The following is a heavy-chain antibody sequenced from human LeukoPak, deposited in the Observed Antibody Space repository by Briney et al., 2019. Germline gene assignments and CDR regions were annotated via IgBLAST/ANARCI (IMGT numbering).Heavy chain of an antibody. CDR3: ARDIGSNGNYHFDY. V-gene: IGHV3-33*01. Sequence: GGSLRLSCAASGFTFSGYGMHWVRQSPDKGLEWVAVIWYDGTIKRYADSVRGRMTISRDDSKNTLYLQVDSLRAEDTAVYYCARDIGSNGNYHFDYWGQGSLVTVSS. J-gene: IGHJ4*02. D-gene: IGHD4-17*01. CDR2: IWYDGTIK. CDR1: GFTFSGYG.